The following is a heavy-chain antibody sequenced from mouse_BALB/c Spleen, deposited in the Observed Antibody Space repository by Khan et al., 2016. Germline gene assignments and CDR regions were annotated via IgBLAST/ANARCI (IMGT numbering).Heavy chain of an antibody. V-gene: IGHV4-1*02. CDR1: GFDFSRYW. Sequence: EVKLLESGGGLVQPGGSLKLSCAASGFDFSRYWMSWVRQAPGKGLEWIGEINPDSSTINYTPSLKGKFIISRDHAKNTLYLQMSKVRSEDTALYYGARAGYYGYLAYWGQGTLVTVSA. J-gene: IGHJ3*01. CDR2: INPDSSTI. D-gene: IGHD1-1*01. CDR3: ARAGYYGYLAY.